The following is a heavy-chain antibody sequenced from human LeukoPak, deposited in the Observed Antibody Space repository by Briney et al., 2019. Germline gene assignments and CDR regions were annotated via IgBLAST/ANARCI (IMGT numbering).Heavy chain of an antibody. V-gene: IGHV4-34*01. CDR3: ARQFGVPAAIIDF. Sequence: SETLSLTCAVYGGSFSGCYWSWIRQPPGKGLEWIGEINHSGTTNYNPSLKSRVTISVDTSKNQFSLKLTSVTAADTAVYYCARQFGVPAAIIDFWGQGTLDTVSS. CDR2: INHSGTT. D-gene: IGHD2-2*01. CDR1: GGSFSGCY. J-gene: IGHJ4*02.